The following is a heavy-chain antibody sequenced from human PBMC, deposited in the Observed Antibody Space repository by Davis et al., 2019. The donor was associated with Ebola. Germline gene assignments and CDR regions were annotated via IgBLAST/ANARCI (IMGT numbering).Heavy chain of an antibody. CDR3: ARGVAGYDFWSGYYGQVGWFDP. V-gene: IGHV4-39*07. CDR1: GGSISSSSYY. Sequence: PSETLSLTCTVSGGSISSSSYYWGWIRQPPGKGLEWIGSIYYSGSTYYNPSLKSRVTISVDTSKNQFSLKLSSVTAADTAVYYCARGVAGYDFWSGYYGQVGWFDPWGQGTLVTVSS. CDR2: IYYSGST. J-gene: IGHJ5*02. D-gene: IGHD3-3*01.